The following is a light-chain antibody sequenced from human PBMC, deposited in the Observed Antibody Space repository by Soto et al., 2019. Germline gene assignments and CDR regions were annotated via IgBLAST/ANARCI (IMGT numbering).Light chain of an antibody. V-gene: IGKV1-33*01. J-gene: IGKJ5*01. CDR3: QQYDSLPLT. CDR2: DAL. CDR1: KDIANY. Sequence: DIQMTQSPSSLSASVGDRLTITCQASKDIANYLNWYQQKPGKAPKLLIYDALNLQTGVPSRFSGSGSGTDFTFSISSLQPEDIGTCYCQQYDSLPLTFGQGTRLEIK.